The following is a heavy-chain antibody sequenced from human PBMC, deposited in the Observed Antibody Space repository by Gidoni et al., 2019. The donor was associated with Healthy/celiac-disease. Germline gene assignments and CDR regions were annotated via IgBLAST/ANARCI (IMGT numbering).Heavy chain of an antibody. D-gene: IGHD3-10*01. CDR3: ARLYGSGNYGMDV. J-gene: IGHJ6*02. CDR1: GGSISSSRYY. Sequence: QLQLQESGPGLVKPSETLSLTCTVSGGSISSSRYYWGWIRQPPGKGLEWIGSIYYSGSTYYNPSLKSRVTISVDTSKNQFSLKLSSVTAADTAVYYCARLYGSGNYGMDVWGQGTTVTVSS. CDR2: IYYSGST. V-gene: IGHV4-39*01.